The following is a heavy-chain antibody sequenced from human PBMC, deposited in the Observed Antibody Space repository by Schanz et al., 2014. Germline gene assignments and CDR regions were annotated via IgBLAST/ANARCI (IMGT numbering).Heavy chain of an antibody. D-gene: IGHD3-22*01. CDR1: GGSISRPY. CDR2: IHYSGNS. J-gene: IGHJ4*02. CDR3: ARSEPLPTDDNTAYFLDY. V-gene: IGHV4-59*07. Sequence: VQLQQSGPGLVKPSDTLSLTCTVSGGSISRPYWSWIRQPPGKGLEWIGYIHYSGNSNYNPSLKSRVTISLDTSKSQFSLKLTSVTAADTAVYYCARSEPLPTDDNTAYFLDYWGQGTLVTVSS.